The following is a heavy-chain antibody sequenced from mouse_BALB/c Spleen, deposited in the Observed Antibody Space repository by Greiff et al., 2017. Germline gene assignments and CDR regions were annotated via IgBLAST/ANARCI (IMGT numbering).Heavy chain of an antibody. CDR3: ARLYYGSSPYYFDY. CDR1: GYAFSSYW. D-gene: IGHD1-1*01. J-gene: IGHJ2*01. V-gene: IGHV1-80*01. CDR2: IYPGDGDT. Sequence: QVQLQQSGAELVRPGSSVKISCKASGYAFSSYWMNWVKQRPGQGLEWIGQIYPGDGDTNYNGKFKGKATLTADKSSSTAYMQLSSLTSEDSAVYFCARLYYGSSPYYFDYWGQGTTLTVSS.